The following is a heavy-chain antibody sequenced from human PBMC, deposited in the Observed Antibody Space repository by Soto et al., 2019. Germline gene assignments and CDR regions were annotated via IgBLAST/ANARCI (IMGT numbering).Heavy chain of an antibody. D-gene: IGHD3-16*01. V-gene: IGHV1-18*01. Sequence: QVQLVQSGAEVKNPGASVKVSCKASGYSFTNYGVGWVRQAPGQGLEWMGWISGYNGNTHYAVDVPDRITLTTDTSTSTAYIELRSLRSDDTAMYYCAREMAGRGGEYDFWGQGTLVTVSS. CDR3: AREMAGRGGEYDF. CDR2: ISGYNGNT. CDR1: GYSFTNYG. J-gene: IGHJ4*02.